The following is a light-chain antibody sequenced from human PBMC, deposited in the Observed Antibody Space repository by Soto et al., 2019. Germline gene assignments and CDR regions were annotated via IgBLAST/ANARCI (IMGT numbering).Light chain of an antibody. J-gene: IGKJ1*01. CDR3: QQQWART. Sequence: EIVLTQSPGTLSLSPGERATLSCRASQSVSSSYLAWYQQKPGQAPRLLIYGASSRATGIPDRFSGSGSGTDFTLTISRLEPEDFAVYYCQQQWARTFGQGTKVAIK. V-gene: IGKV3-20*01. CDR2: GAS. CDR1: QSVSSSY.